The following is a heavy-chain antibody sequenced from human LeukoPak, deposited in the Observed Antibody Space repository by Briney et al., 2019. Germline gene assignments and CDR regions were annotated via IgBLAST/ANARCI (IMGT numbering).Heavy chain of an antibody. CDR1: GFTFNSYG. D-gene: IGHD7-27*01. CDR3: ARAWGSYYYYYTDV. Sequence: GGSLRLSCAASGFTFNSYGIHWVRQAPGKGLEWVAVISYDGSNKYYADSVKGRFTISRDNSKNTLYLQMNSLRAEDTAVYYCARAWGSYYYYYTDVWGKGTTVTVSS. J-gene: IGHJ6*03. CDR2: ISYDGSNK. V-gene: IGHV3-30*19.